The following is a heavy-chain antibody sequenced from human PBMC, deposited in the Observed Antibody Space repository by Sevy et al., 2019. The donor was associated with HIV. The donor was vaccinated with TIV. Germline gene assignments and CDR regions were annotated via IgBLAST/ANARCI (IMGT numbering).Heavy chain of an antibody. Sequence: GSLRLSCAASGFTVSSNYMSWVRQAPGKGLEWVSVIYSGGSTDYADSVKGRFTISRDNSKNTLYLQMNSLRAEDTAVYYCARDRAGSFDYWGQGTLVTVSS. D-gene: IGHD6-19*01. J-gene: IGHJ4*02. CDR1: GFTVSSNY. CDR3: ARDRAGSFDY. CDR2: IYSGGST. V-gene: IGHV3-53*01.